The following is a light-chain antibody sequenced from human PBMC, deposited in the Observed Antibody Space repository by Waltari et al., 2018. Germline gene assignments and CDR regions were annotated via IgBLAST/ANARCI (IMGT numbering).Light chain of an antibody. J-gene: IGLJ2*01. CDR2: QDT. CDR1: TLGTTY. V-gene: IGLV3-1*01. Sequence: SYELTQPPSVSVSPGQTASITCSGDTLGTTYVCWYQQRPGQSPVLVIYQDTKRPSGIPERFSGSNSGNTATLTISGTQAMDEAAYYSQVWDSSTHVVFGGGTKLTVL. CDR3: QVWDSSTHVV.